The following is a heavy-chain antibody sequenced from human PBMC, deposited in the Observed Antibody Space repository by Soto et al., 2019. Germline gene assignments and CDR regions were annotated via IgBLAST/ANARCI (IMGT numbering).Heavy chain of an antibody. J-gene: IGHJ4*02. CDR2: INHSGST. Sequence: SETLSLTCAVYGGSYSGYYWSWIRQPPGKGLEWIGEINHSGSTNYNPSLKSRVTISVDTSKNQFSLKLSSVTAADTAVYYCASSVPATNYFDYWGQGTLVTVS. CDR3: ASSVPATNYFDY. CDR1: GGSYSGYY. V-gene: IGHV4-34*01. D-gene: IGHD2-15*01.